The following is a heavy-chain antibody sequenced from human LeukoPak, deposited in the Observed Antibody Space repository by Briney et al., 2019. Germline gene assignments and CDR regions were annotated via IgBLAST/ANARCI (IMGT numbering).Heavy chain of an antibody. CDR3: ARELGSSSSGFDY. CDR2: INPNSGGT. V-gene: IGHV1-2*02. Sequence: GASVKVSCKASGYTFTSYDINWVRQATGQGLEWMGWINPNSGGTNYAQKFQGRATMTRDTSISTAYMELSRLRSDDTAVYYCARELGSSSSGFDYWGQGTLVTVSS. D-gene: IGHD6-6*01. CDR1: GYTFTSYD. J-gene: IGHJ4*02.